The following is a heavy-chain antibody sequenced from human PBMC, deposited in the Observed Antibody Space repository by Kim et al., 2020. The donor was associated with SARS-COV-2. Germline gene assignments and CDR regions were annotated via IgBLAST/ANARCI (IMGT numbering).Heavy chain of an antibody. CDR2: ISGGGSGT. V-gene: IGHV3-23*01. D-gene: IGHD1-26*01. Sequence: GGSLRLSCAASGFILKDYAMPWVRQAPGKGLEWVSSISGGGSGTYYADSLKGRFTMSRDGSRNTVYLQMNNVRAEDTALYYCASLGPNAYFTGMDVWGHGTPVTVSS. CDR1: GFILKDYA. CDR3: ASLGPNAYFTGMDV. J-gene: IGHJ6*02.